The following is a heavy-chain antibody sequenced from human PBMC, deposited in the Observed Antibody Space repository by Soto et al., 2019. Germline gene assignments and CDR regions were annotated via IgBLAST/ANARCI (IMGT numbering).Heavy chain of an antibody. D-gene: IGHD5-18*01. Sequence: SGTLSLTCTVSGGSISSYYWSWIRQPPGKGLEWIGYIYYSGSTNYNPSLKSRVTISVDTSKNQLSLKLSSVTAADTAVYYCARASNSYGYRGYYYYGLDIWGQGTTVTVSS. CDR3: ARASNSYGYRGYYYYGLDI. J-gene: IGHJ6*02. CDR2: IYYSGST. V-gene: IGHV4-59*01. CDR1: GGSISSYY.